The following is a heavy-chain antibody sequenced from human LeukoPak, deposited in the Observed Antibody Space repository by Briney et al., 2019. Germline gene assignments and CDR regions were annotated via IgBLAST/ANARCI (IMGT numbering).Heavy chain of an antibody. CDR1: GFTFSSYS. CDR2: ISNSSHI. V-gene: IGHV3-21*01. Sequence: GGSLRLSCAASGFTFSSYSMNWVRQAPGKGLEWVSFISNSSHIYYADSVKGRFTISRDNAKNSLYLQMNSLRAEDTAVFYCARGGGEVDYWGQGTLVTVSS. CDR3: ARGGGEVDY. D-gene: IGHD3-16*01. J-gene: IGHJ4*02.